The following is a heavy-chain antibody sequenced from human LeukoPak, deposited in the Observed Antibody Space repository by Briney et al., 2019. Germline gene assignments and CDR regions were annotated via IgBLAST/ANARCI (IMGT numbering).Heavy chain of an antibody. CDR3: AKTSLGGAYDY. CDR2: ISWDGGST. CDR1: GFTFSGHW. V-gene: IGHV3-43*01. D-gene: IGHD3-16*01. Sequence: PGGSLRLSCATSGFTFSGHWMHWVRQAPGKGLEWVSLISWDGGSTYYADSVKGRFTISRDNSKNSLYLQMNSLRTEDTALYYCAKTSLGGAYDYWGQGTLVTVSS. J-gene: IGHJ4*02.